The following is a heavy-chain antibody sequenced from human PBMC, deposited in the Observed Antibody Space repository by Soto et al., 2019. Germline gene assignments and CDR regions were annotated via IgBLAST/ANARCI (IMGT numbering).Heavy chain of an antibody. CDR2: IRNKVNTYTT. CDR1: GFTFTDSA. CDR3: SRRRDWTATDPLDY. V-gene: IGHV3-73*01. Sequence: GGSLRLSCAASGFTFTDSAIHWVRQASGKGPEWVGRIRNKVNTYTTAYAASVKGRFTISRDDATGTTYLQMNSLKTEDTAVYYCSRRRDWTATDPLDYWGQGTLVTVSS. J-gene: IGHJ4*02. D-gene: IGHD2-21*01.